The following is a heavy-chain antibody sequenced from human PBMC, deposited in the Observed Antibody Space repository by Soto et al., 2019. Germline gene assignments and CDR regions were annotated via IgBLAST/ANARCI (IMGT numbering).Heavy chain of an antibody. CDR3: AREPRYCRGSSCSITGDAYDI. CDR1: GFIVSDTY. D-gene: IGHD2-15*01. V-gene: IGHV3-66*01. J-gene: IGHJ3*02. CDR2: ISNRGDT. Sequence: EVHLVESGGGLVQPGGSLRLSCTASGFIVSDTYVNWVRQAPGKGLEWVSVISNRGDTHYADSVRGRFSLSRDISDNTLHLQMNNLRGGDTAVYYCAREPRYCRGSSCSITGDAYDIWGQGTMVTVSS.